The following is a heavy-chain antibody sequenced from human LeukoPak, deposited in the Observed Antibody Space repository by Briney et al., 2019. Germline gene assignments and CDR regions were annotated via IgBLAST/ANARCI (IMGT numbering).Heavy chain of an antibody. V-gene: IGHV4-30-4*01. D-gene: IGHD1-1*01. CDR1: GGSISSGDYY. Sequence: SQTLSLTCTVSGGSISSGDYYWSWIRQPPGKCLEWIGYIYYSGSNYYNPSLKSRVTISVDTSKNQFSLKLSSVTAADTAVYYCARDIPKNGLGSLVYWGQGTLVTVSS. J-gene: IGHJ4*02. CDR3: ARDIPKNGLGSLVY. CDR2: IYYSGSN.